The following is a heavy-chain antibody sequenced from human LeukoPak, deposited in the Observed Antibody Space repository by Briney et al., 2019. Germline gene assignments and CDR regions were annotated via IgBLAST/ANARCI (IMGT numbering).Heavy chain of an antibody. CDR2: LNPNSGNA. CDR1: GYIFTTYD. Sequence: GASVKVSCKASGYIFTTYDIGWVRQATGQGLEWMGWLNPNSGNAGYAQKFQGRVTISRNTSISTAYMELSSLRSDDTAIYYCARRKFRGWFDPWGKETLVTV. D-gene: IGHD3-10*01. V-gene: IGHV1-8*03. J-gene: IGHJ5*02. CDR3: ARRKFRGWFDP.